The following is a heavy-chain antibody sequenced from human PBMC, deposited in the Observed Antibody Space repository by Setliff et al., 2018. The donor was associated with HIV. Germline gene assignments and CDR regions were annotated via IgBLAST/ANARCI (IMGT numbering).Heavy chain of an antibody. CDR2: INPSGNQQ. CDR3: AGWERDYNY. Sequence: GGSLRLSCEASGFIFSNAWMNWVRQAPGRGLEWVANINPSGNQQRYVDSVKGRFTVPRDNAKNALFLEMSSLRADDTALYYCAGWERDYNYWAQGTLVTVSS. V-gene: IGHV3-7*01. J-gene: IGHJ4*02. CDR1: GFIFSNAW. D-gene: IGHD4-4*01.